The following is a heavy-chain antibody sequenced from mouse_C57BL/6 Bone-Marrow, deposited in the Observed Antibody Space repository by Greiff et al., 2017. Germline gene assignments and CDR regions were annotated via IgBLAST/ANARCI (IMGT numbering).Heavy chain of an antibody. CDR1: GFTFSSYG. J-gene: IGHJ3*01. CDR3: ARGETLWFAY. CDR2: ISSGGSYT. Sequence: EVMLVESGGDLVKPGGSLKLSCAASGFTFSSYGMSWVRQTPDKRLEWVATISSGGSYTYYPDSVKGRFTISRDNAKNTLYLQMSSLKSEDTAMYYCARGETLWFAYWGQGTLVTVSA. V-gene: IGHV5-6*01.